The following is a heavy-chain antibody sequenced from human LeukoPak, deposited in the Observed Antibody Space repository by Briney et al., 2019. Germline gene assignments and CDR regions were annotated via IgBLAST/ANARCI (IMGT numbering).Heavy chain of an antibody. CDR1: GFTFSSYS. CDR2: ISSSSSTI. J-gene: IGHJ6*02. Sequence: GGSLRLSCAASGFTFSSYSMNWVRQAPGKGLEWVSYISSSSSTIYYADSVKGRFTISRDNAKNSLYLQMNSLRDEDTAVYYCARASTGPTRFGDYYYGMDVWGQGTTVTVSS. CDR3: ARASTGPTRFGDYYYGMDV. V-gene: IGHV3-48*02. D-gene: IGHD1-7*01.